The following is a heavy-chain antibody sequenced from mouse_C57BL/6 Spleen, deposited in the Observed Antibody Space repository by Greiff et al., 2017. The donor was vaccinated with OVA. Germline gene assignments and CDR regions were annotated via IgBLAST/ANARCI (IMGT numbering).Heavy chain of an antibody. V-gene: IGHV1-61*01. CDR2: IYPSDSET. J-gene: IGHJ1*03. CDR3: ARKATVVVDWCFDV. D-gene: IGHD1-1*01. Sequence: QVQLQQPGAELVRPGSSVKLSCKASGYTFTSYWLDWVKQRPGQGLEWIGNIYPSDSETHYNQKFKDKATLTVDKSSSPAYMPLSSLTSEDSADYYCARKATVVVDWCFDVWGTGTTGTVSS. CDR1: GYTFTSYW.